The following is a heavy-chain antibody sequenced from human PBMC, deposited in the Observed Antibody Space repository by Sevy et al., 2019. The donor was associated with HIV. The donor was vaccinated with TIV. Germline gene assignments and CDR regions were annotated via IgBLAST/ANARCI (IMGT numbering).Heavy chain of an antibody. CDR2: ISSSGSTI. CDR3: AREVGRFFDY. CDR1: GFSFSDQY. J-gene: IGHJ4*02. Sequence: GGSLRLSCAASGFSFSDQYMSWIRQAPGKGLEWVSYISSSGSTIYYADSVKGRFTISRDNAKNSLYLQMNSLRDEDTAVYYCAREVGRFFDYWDQGTLVTVSS. V-gene: IGHV3-11*01. D-gene: IGHD1-26*01.